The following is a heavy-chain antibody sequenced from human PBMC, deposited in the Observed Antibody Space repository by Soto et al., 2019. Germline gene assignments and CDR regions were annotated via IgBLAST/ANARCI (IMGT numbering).Heavy chain of an antibody. Sequence: ASVKVCCKASGYTFTSNAMHWVRQAPGQRLEWMGWINAGNGNTKYSQKFQGRVTITRDTSASTAYMELSSLRSEDTAVYYCAGSIAAAGTPHLGYWGQGTLVTVSS. J-gene: IGHJ4*02. D-gene: IGHD6-13*01. V-gene: IGHV1-3*01. CDR3: AGSIAAAGTPHLGY. CDR2: INAGNGNT. CDR1: GYTFTSNA.